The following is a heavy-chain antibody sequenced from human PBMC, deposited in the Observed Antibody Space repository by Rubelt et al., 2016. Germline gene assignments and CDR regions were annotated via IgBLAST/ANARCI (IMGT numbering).Heavy chain of an antibody. CDR3: ARTHYDYVWGSYRFNYFDY. J-gene: IGHJ4*02. V-gene: IGHV3-33*01. CDR2: IWYDGSNK. Sequence: GKGLEWVAVIWYDGSNKYYADSVKGRFTISRDNSKNTLYLQMNSLRAEDTAVYYCARTHYDYVWGSYRFNYFDYWGQGTLVTVSS. D-gene: IGHD3-16*02.